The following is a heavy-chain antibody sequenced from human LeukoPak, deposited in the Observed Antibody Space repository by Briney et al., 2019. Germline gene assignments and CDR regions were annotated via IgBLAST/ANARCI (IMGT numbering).Heavy chain of an antibody. CDR1: GGSISSGGYS. V-gene: IGHV4-31*03. Sequence: SETLSLTCTVSGGSISSGGYSWSWIRQHPGKGLEWIGYIYYSGSTYYNPSLKSRVTISVDTSKNQFSLKLSSVTAADTAVYYCARDSRYCSGGSCFNWFDPWGQGTLVTVSS. J-gene: IGHJ5*02. CDR2: IYYSGST. CDR3: ARDSRYCSGGSCFNWFDP. D-gene: IGHD2-15*01.